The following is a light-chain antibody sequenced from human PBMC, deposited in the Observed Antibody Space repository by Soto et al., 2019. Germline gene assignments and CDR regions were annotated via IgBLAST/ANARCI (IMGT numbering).Light chain of an antibody. CDR1: QSISSW. J-gene: IGKJ2*01. CDR3: QQYNSYPYT. V-gene: IGKV1-5*03. Sequence: DIQMTQSPSTQSASVGDRVTITCRASQSISSWLAWYQQKPGKAPKLLIYKASSLESGVPSRFSGSGSGTECTLTISSLQPDDFATYYCQQYNSYPYTFDQGTKLEIK. CDR2: KAS.